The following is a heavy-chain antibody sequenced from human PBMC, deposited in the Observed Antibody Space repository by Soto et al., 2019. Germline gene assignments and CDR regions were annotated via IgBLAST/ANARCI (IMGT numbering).Heavy chain of an antibody. CDR3: AKDRFGEQQVDY. Sequence: GGSLRLSCAASGFTFSSYAMSWVRQAPGKGLEWVSAISGTGGSTYYAESVKGRFTISRDNSKNTLYLQMNSLRAEDTAVYYCAKDRFGEQQVDYWGQGTLVTVSS. D-gene: IGHD3-10*01. J-gene: IGHJ4*02. V-gene: IGHV3-23*01. CDR2: ISGTGGST. CDR1: GFTFSSYA.